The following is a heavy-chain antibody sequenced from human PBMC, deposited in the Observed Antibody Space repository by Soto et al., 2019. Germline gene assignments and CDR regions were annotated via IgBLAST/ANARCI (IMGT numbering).Heavy chain of an antibody. CDR1: GDTFSSYT. J-gene: IGHJ3*02. D-gene: IGHD1-26*01. V-gene: IGHV1-69*02. CDR2: IIPILDIA. Sequence: QVQLVQSGAEVKKPGSSVKFSCKASGDTFSSYTISWVRQAPGQGLEWMGRIIPILDIANYAQKCQGRVTITADKSTSTAYMELSSLRSEDTAVYYCAAGGHGAFDIWGQGTMVTVSS. CDR3: AAGGHGAFDI.